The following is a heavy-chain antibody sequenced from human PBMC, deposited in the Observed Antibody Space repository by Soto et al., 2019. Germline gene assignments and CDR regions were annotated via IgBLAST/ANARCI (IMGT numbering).Heavy chain of an antibody. V-gene: IGHV3-48*02. J-gene: IGHJ6*02. Sequence: HPGGSLRLSCAASGFTFSSYSMNWVRQAPGKGLEWVSYISSSSSTIYYADSVKGRFTISRDNAKNSLYLQMNSLRDEDTAVYYCARWWAAVYRYQYLMDFWGQGTTVPGSS. CDR3: ARWWAAVYRYQYLMDF. CDR2: ISSSSSTI. CDR1: GFTFSSYS. D-gene: IGHD6-13*01.